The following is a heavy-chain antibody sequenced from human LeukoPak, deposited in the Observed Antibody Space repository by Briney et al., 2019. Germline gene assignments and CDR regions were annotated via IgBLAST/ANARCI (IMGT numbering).Heavy chain of an antibody. CDR2: ISTDGSTT. V-gene: IGHV3-74*01. CDR1: GFTFIRHL. D-gene: IGHD5-24*01. CDR3: GSSEDGYIDY. J-gene: IGHJ4*02. Sequence: GGSLRLSCAGPGFTFIRHLMHWVRQAPGKGLVWVSRISTDGSTTLYSDSVKGRFTISRDNAKNTLYLQMNSLRAEDTAVYYCGSSEDGYIDYWGQGTLVSVSS.